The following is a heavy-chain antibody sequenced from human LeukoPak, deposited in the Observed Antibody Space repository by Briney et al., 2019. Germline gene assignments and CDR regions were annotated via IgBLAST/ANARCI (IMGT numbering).Heavy chain of an antibody. Sequence: AGGSLRLSCAASGFTFSSYAVSWVRQPPGKGLEWVSAISGSGGSTYYADSVKGRFTISRDNSKNTLYLQMNSLRAEDTAVYYCAKGRYCSSTSCYTAWDYWGQGTLVTVSS. D-gene: IGHD2-2*02. V-gene: IGHV3-23*01. CDR3: AKGRYCSSTSCYTAWDY. CDR1: GFTFSSYA. CDR2: ISGSGGST. J-gene: IGHJ4*02.